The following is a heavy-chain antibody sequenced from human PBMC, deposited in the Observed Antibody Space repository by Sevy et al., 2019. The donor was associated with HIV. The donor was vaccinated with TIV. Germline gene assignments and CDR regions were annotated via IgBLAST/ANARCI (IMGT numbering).Heavy chain of an antibody. CDR1: GFTFSSFG. CDR2: IWYDGKNA. J-gene: IGHJ4*02. CDR3: ARALEEGELRYLGY. Sequence: GGSLRLSCAASGFTFSSFGMYWARQAPGEGLEWVAIIWYDGKNALYADSVKGRFTISRDNSKNTLYLQMNSLRAEDTAVYYCARALEEGELRYLGYWGQGTLVTVSS. D-gene: IGHD1-7*01. V-gene: IGHV3-33*01.